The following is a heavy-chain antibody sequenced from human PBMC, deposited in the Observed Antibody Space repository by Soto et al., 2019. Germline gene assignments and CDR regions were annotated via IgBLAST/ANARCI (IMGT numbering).Heavy chain of an antibody. CDR1: GVSITSYF. V-gene: IGHV4-59*01. Sequence: SETLSLTCTVSGVSITSYFWSWIRQTPGKGLDWIGSISFSGATYSNPSLKGRAALSVDTSENHLSLTLNSVTSADTAVYFCARDRRDGYERYLESWGQGNQVT. D-gene: IGHD5-12*01. CDR3: ARDRRDGYERYLES. J-gene: IGHJ5*02. CDR2: ISFSGAT.